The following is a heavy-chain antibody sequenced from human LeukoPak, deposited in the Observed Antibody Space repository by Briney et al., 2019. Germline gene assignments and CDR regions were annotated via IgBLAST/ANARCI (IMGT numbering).Heavy chain of an antibody. CDR1: GFTFSSYS. D-gene: IGHD3-10*01. CDR2: ISSSSSTI. Sequence: GGSLRLSCAASGFTFSSYSMNWVRQAPGKGLEWVSYISSSSSTIYYADSVKGRFTISRDNAKNSLYLQMNSLRAEDTAVYYCARGGRLTMVRGVIRYYYMDVWGKGTTVTISS. V-gene: IGHV3-48*01. J-gene: IGHJ6*03. CDR3: ARGGRLTMVRGVIRYYYMDV.